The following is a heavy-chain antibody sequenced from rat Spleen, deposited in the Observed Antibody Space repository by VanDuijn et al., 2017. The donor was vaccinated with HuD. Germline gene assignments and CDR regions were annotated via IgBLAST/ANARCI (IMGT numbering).Heavy chain of an antibody. CDR2: IISGGSST. V-gene: IGHV5-7*01. J-gene: IGHJ2*01. D-gene: IGHD1-11*01. CDR3: GRWRYTGGGFDD. CDR1: GFTFSPFA. Sequence: EVQLVESGGGLVQPGRSLKLPCAASGFTFSPFAMAWVRQAPKKGLEWVATIISGGSSTYYRDSVRGRFTISRDNAKSALYLQMGSLRSGDTATYYCGRWRYTGGGFDDWGRGVMVTVSS.